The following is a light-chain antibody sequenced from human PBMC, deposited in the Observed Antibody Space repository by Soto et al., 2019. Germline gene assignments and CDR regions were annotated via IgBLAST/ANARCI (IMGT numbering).Light chain of an antibody. Sequence: DIQMTQSPSTLSASVGDRVTITCRASQSISSYLNWYQQKPGKAPKLLIYAASSLQSGVPSRFSGSGSGTDFTLTISSLQPEDFATYYCQQSYSTLYTFGQGTKVHIK. CDR2: AAS. CDR1: QSISSY. J-gene: IGKJ2*01. CDR3: QQSYSTLYT. V-gene: IGKV1-39*01.